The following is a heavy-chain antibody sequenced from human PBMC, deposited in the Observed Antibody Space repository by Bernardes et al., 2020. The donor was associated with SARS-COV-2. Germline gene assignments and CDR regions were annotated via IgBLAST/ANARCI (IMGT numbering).Heavy chain of an antibody. CDR1: GYIFTSFG. J-gene: IGHJ4*02. CDR3: ARDRGKGVWIEPIDY. Sequence: ASVKVSCKASGYIFTSFGVSWLRQAPGQGPEWMGWISAYNGDTISSQKFQDRITLTTDKFTNTVYLDLRSLRSDDTAVYYCARDRGKGVWIEPIDYWGQGTLVTVSS. CDR2: ISAYNGDT. V-gene: IGHV1-18*01. D-gene: IGHD3-10*01.